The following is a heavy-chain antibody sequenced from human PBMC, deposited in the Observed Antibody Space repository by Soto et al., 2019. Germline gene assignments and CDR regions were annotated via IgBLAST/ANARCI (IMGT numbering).Heavy chain of an antibody. Sequence: SSETLSLTCTVSGGSISNNDWWSWVRQPPGKGLEWIVELHHSGRTNYNPSLKSRVTISVDKSMNQFSLKLSPVTAADTAVYYCARSVFPWGQGTLVTVSS. CDR1: GGSISNNDW. CDR2: LHHSGRT. J-gene: IGHJ5*02. CDR3: ARSVFP. D-gene: IGHD2-8*01. V-gene: IGHV4-4*02.